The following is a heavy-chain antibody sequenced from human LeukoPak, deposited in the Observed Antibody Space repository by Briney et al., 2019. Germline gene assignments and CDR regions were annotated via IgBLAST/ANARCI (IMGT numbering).Heavy chain of an antibody. D-gene: IGHD4-17*01. CDR2: ISHSGVT. V-gene: IGHV4-34*01. CDR3: TRQSGTVTPIDY. J-gene: IGHJ4*02. CDR1: GGSFSGYY. Sequence: SETLSLTCAVYGGSFSGYYWSWIRQPPGKGLEWVGEISHSGVTYYSASLKGRVTISLKKSESQFSLMLSSVTAADTAVYYCTRQSGTVTPIDYWSQGTLVTVSS.